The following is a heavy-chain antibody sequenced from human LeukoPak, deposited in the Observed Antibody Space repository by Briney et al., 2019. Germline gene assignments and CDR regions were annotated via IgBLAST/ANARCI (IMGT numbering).Heavy chain of an antibody. J-gene: IGHJ6*02. V-gene: IGHV4-59*01. CDR3: ARDTRYYGMDV. CDR2: IYYSGST. Sequence: KPSETLSLTCTVSGGSMSSYYWSWIRQPPGKGLEWIGYIYYSGSTNYNPSLKSRVTISVDTSKSQFSLKLSSVTAADTAIYHCARDTRYYGMDVWGQGTTVTVSS. CDR1: GGSMSSYY.